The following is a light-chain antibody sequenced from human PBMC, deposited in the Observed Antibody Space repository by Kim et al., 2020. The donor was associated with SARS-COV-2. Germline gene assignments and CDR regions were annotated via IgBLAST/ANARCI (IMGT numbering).Light chain of an antibody. CDR1: QSVTTF. CDR3: QQRSNWLT. J-gene: IGKJ4*01. V-gene: IGKV3-11*01. CDR2: QAS. Sequence: WSPGDRATLSCRASQSVTTFLAWLQQKPGQAPRLLIYQASKRATGIPARFSGSGSGTDFTLTISSLEPEDFAVYYCQQRSNWLTFGGGTKVDIK.